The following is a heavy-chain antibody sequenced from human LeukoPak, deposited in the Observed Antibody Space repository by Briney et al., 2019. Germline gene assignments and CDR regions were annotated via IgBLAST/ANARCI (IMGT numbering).Heavy chain of an antibody. J-gene: IGHJ5*02. CDR2: IYTSGST. CDR1: GGSISSGSYY. V-gene: IGHV4-61*02. CDR3: ARLGSNNWFDP. Sequence: SQTLSLTCTVSGGSISSGSYYWSWIRQPAGRGLEWIGRIYTSGSTNYNPSLKSRVTVSVDTSKNQFSLKLSSVTAADTAVYYCARLGSNNWFDPWVQGTLVTVSS.